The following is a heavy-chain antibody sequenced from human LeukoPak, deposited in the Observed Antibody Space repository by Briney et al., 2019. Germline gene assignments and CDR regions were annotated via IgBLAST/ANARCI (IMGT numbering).Heavy chain of an antibody. V-gene: IGHV3-74*01. J-gene: IGHJ4*02. CDR3: ARGPYSSGWSFDY. D-gene: IGHD6-19*01. Sequence: PGGSLRLSCAASGFTFSSYWMHWVRQAPGKGPVWVSRINSDGSSTSYADSVKGRFTISRDNAKNTLYLQMNSLRAEDTAVYYCARGPYSSGWSFDYWGQGTLVTVSS. CDR2: INSDGSST. CDR1: GFTFSSYW.